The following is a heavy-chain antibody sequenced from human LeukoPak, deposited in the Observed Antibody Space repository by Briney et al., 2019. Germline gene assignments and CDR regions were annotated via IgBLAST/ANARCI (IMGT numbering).Heavy chain of an antibody. D-gene: IGHD3-22*01. Sequence: PGGSLRLSCATSGFTFTNYPMNWVRQAPGKGLEWVSSISSGSGYIYYADSMKGRFTISRDNAKNSLYLQMNSLRAEDTAVYYCARSGSSGYAFDIWGQGTMVTVSS. CDR1: GFTFTNYP. J-gene: IGHJ3*02. CDR3: ARSGSSGYAFDI. CDR2: ISSGSGYI. V-gene: IGHV3-21*01.